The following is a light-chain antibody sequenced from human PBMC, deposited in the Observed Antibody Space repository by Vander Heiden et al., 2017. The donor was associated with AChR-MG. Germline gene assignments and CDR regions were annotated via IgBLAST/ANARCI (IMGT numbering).Light chain of an antibody. Sequence: QSVLTQPPSASGTPGQRVTISCSGSSSNIGSKYVYWYQQLPGTAPKLLIYRNNQRPSGVPDRFSCSKSGTSASLAISGLRSEDEADYYCAAWDDSLSGWVFGGGTKLTVL. CDR2: RNN. CDR1: SSNIGSKY. V-gene: IGLV1-47*01. CDR3: AAWDDSLSGWV. J-gene: IGLJ3*02.